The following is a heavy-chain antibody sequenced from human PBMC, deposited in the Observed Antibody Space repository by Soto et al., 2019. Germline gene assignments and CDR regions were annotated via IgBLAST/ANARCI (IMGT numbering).Heavy chain of an antibody. CDR1: GGTFSSYT. CDR3: ASLMSSGYYYGMDV. Sequence: QVQLVQSGAEVKKPGSSVKVSCKASGGTFSSYTISWVRQAPGQGLEWMGRIIPILGIANYAQKFQGRVKITADKSTRTAYMELSSLRSEDTAVYYCASLMSSGYYYGMDVWGQGTTVTVSS. J-gene: IGHJ6*02. V-gene: IGHV1-69*02. D-gene: IGHD3-10*01. CDR2: IIPILGIA.